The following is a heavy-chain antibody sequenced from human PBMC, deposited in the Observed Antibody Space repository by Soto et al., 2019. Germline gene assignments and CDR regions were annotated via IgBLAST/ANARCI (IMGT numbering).Heavy chain of an antibody. CDR1: GGSFSGYY. V-gene: IGHV4-34*01. CDR3: AGGRDGGGAF. D-gene: IGHD3-16*01. CDR2: INPSGST. J-gene: IGHJ4*02. Sequence: QVQLQQWGAGLLKPSETLSLTCAVYGGSFSGYYWSWIRQFPGKGLEWIGEINPSGSTNYNPSLKXRVTLSVDTSKNHLSLNLSSVPAAYTAVYYCAGGRDGGGAFWGQGTLVTVSS.